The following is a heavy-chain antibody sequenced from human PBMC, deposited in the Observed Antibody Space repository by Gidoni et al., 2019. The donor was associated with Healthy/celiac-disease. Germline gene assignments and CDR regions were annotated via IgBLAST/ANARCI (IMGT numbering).Heavy chain of an antibody. Sequence: QVQLQQWGAGLLQPSETLSLTCAVYGGSFSGYYWSWIRQPPGKGLEWIGEINHSGSTNYNPSLKSRVTISVDTSKNQFSLKLSSVTAADTAVYYCARGDYYGSGSYFGNWFDPWGQGTLVTVSS. CDR2: INHSGST. D-gene: IGHD3-10*01. CDR3: ARGDYYGSGSYFGNWFDP. V-gene: IGHV4-34*01. J-gene: IGHJ5*02. CDR1: GGSFSGYY.